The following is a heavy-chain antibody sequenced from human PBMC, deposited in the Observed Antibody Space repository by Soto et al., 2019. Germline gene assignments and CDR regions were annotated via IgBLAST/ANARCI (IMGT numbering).Heavy chain of an antibody. J-gene: IGHJ3*02. D-gene: IGHD6-25*01. Sequence: PGGSLRLSCAASGFTVSSNYMSWVRQAPGKGLEWVSVIYSGGSTYYADSVKGRFTISRHNSKNTLYLQMNSLRAEDTAVYYCARRAIAAAPNDAFDICGQGKMVTVSS. CDR2: IYSGGST. CDR1: GFTVSSNY. CDR3: ARRAIAAAPNDAFDI. V-gene: IGHV3-53*04.